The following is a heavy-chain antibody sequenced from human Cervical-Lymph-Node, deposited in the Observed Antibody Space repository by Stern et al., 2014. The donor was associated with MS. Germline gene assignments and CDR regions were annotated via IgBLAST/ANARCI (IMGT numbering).Heavy chain of an antibody. D-gene: IGHD3-3*01. CDR1: GFTVSSNY. Sequence: EVQLVESGGGLIQPGGSLRLSCAASGFTVSSNYMSWVRQAPGKGLEWVSVIYSGGTTYYADSVKGRFTISRDKSKNTLYLQMNSLRAEDTAVYYCARTTYYDFWSGYGMDVWGQGTTVTVSS. CDR3: ARTTYYDFWSGYGMDV. V-gene: IGHV3-53*01. J-gene: IGHJ6*02. CDR2: IYSGGTT.